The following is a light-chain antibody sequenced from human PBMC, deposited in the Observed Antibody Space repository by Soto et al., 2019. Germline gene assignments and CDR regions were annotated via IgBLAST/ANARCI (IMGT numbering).Light chain of an antibody. V-gene: IGLV1-40*01. CDR3: QSFDSGLSGSWV. CDR1: SSNIGADYD. J-gene: IGLJ3*02. Sequence: QSVLTQPPSVSGAPGQRVTISCTGSSSNIGADYDVHWYQQIPGKAPKLLIYGNINRPSGVPDRFSGSKSGTSASLAITALQAEDESDYFCQSFDSGLSGSWVFGGGTKLTVL. CDR2: GNI.